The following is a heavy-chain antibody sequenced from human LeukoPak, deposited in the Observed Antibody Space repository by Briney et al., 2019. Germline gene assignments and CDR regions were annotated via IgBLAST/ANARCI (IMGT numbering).Heavy chain of an antibody. D-gene: IGHD2-21*02. CDR3: AKDYCGGDCSTFDY. Sequence: PGGSLRLSCAASGFTFSSYGMHWVRQAPGKGLERVAVISYDGSNKYYADSVKGRFTISRDNSKNTLYLQMNSLRAEDTAVYYCAKDYCGGDCSTFDYWGQGTLVTVSS. CDR1: GFTFSSYG. CDR2: ISYDGSNK. V-gene: IGHV3-30*18. J-gene: IGHJ4*02.